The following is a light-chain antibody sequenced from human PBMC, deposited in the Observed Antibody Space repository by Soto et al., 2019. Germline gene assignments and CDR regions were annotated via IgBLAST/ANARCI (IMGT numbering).Light chain of an antibody. CDR1: QSVASN. CDR2: GAS. V-gene: IGKV3-15*01. J-gene: IGKJ2*01. Sequence: EIVMTQSPASLSVSPGDVATLSCRASQSVASNVAWYQQKPGQGPRLLIHGASTRAAGVTARCSGSGSGTDFTLTICSMQSEDFAVYYCQQYHNWPPQYTFGQGTKLQIK. CDR3: QQYHNWPPQYT.